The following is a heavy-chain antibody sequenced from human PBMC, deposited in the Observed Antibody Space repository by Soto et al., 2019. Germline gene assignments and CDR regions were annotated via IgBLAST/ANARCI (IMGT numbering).Heavy chain of an antibody. V-gene: IGHV2-5*02. D-gene: IGHD2-2*02. Sequence: QITLKESGPTLVKPTQTLTLTCTFSGFSLSTTAEGVGWIRQPPGKALEWLLLIYWDDDERYSASLKSSLTMTQDRSKNLVILTMTTVVPVVTANYYCAFGSCSSADCYTNPDIHYPGQGILVTISS. CDR2: IYWDDDE. CDR3: AFGSCSSADCYTNPDIHY. CDR1: GFSLSTTAEG. J-gene: IGHJ4*02.